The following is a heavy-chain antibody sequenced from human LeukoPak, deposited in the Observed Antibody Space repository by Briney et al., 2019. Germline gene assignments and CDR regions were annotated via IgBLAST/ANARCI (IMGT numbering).Heavy chain of an antibody. J-gene: IGHJ5*02. CDR1: GYTFTSYD. Sequence: ASVKVSCKASGYTFTSYDINWVRQATGQGLEWMEWMNPNSGNTGYAQKFQGRVTITRNTSISTAYMELSSLRSEDTAVYYCAIHMVRGVISWFDPWGQGTLVTVSS. V-gene: IGHV1-8*03. CDR2: MNPNSGNT. CDR3: AIHMVRGVISWFDP. D-gene: IGHD3-10*01.